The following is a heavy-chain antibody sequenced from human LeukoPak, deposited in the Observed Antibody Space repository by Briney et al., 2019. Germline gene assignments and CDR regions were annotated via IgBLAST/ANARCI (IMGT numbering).Heavy chain of an antibody. D-gene: IGHD3-10*02. CDR1: GFTLSSYE. CDR2: ISSSGSTI. CDR3: AELGITMIGGV. V-gene: IGHV3-48*03. Sequence: GGSLRLSCAASGFTLSSYEMNWVRQAPGKGLEWVSYISSSGSTIYYADSVKGRFTISRDNAKNSLYLQMNSLRAEDTAVYYCAELGITMIGGVWGKGTTVTVSS. J-gene: IGHJ6*04.